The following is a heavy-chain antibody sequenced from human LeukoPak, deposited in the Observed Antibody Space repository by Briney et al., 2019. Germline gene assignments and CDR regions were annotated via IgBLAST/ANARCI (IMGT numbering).Heavy chain of an antibody. CDR3: ARGAAAGTPHWYFDL. Sequence: ASVKVSCKASGGTFSSYAISWVRQAPGQGLEWMGGIIPIFGTANYAQKFQGRVTITADESTSTAYMELSSLRSEDTAVYYCARGAAAGTPHWYFDLWGRGTLVTVSS. CDR2: IIPIFGTA. J-gene: IGHJ2*01. D-gene: IGHD6-13*01. CDR1: GGTFSSYA. V-gene: IGHV1-69*13.